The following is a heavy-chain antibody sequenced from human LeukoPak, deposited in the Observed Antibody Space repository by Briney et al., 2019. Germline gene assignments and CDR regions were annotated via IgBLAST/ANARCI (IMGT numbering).Heavy chain of an antibody. Sequence: PGGSLRLSCSPSGFSFRDYDMNGVRQAPGKGLEWVSAISGRSSHVYYGESVKGRFTISRDNAKNSLYLQLDSLGVEDTAVYYCGRAFPPLRTSSAGDLWGQGTLVTVSS. D-gene: IGHD3-16*01. V-gene: IGHV3-21*01. CDR3: GRAFPPLRTSSAGDL. J-gene: IGHJ1*01. CDR2: ISGRSSHV. CDR1: GFSFRDYD.